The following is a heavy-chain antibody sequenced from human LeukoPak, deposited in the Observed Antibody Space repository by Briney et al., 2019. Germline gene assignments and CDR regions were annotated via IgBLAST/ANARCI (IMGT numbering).Heavy chain of an antibody. V-gene: IGHV1-69*04. D-gene: IGHD6-19*01. CDR2: IIPVLGIA. CDR1: RRTFSSYA. J-gene: IGHJ5*02. CDR3: ARDRHRHSSGWYWDLTPLSYNWFDP. Sequence: ASVKVSCKAYRRTFSSYAISWVGQAPGQGLEWIGRIIPVLGIATYAQKFQGRVTITAYKSTSTADMELSSLRSEDTAVYYCARDRHRHSSGWYWDLTPLSYNWFDPWGQGTLVTVSS.